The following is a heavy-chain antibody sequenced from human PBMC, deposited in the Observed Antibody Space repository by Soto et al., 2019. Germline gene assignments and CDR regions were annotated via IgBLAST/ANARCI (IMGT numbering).Heavy chain of an antibody. V-gene: IGHV1-18*01. CDR2: ISAYNGNT. Sequence: GASVKVSCKASGYTFTSYGISWVRQAPGQGLEWMGWISAYNGNTNYAQKLQGRVTMTTDTSTSTAYMELRSLRSDDTAVYYCARVVFWSGLYYYYYYMDVWGKGTTVTVSS. J-gene: IGHJ6*03. CDR3: ARVVFWSGLYYYYYYMDV. CDR1: GYTFTSYG. D-gene: IGHD3-3*01.